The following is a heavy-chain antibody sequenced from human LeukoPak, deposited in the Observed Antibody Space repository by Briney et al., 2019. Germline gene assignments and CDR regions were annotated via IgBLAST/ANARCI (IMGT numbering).Heavy chain of an antibody. V-gene: IGHV3-7*01. D-gene: IGHD6-13*01. CDR1: GFTFSSYW. CDR3: AREWQGGIAAAGTRIEGDY. Sequence: PGGSLRLSCAASGFTFSSYWMSWVRQAPGKGLEWVANTKKEGSEKEYVDSVKGRFTISRDNAENSLFLQMNSLRVEDTAVYYCAREWQGGIAAAGTRIEGDYWGQGTLVAVSS. J-gene: IGHJ4*02. CDR2: TKKEGSEK.